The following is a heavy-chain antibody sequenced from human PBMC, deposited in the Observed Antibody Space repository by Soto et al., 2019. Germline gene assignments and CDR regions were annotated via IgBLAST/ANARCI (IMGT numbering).Heavy chain of an antibody. J-gene: IGHJ4*02. CDR2: VSQGEGT. CDR1: GGSFSSYY. D-gene: IGHD5-18*01. CDR3: ARGLDPAKTGY. Sequence: PSETLSLTCAVYGGSFSSYYWSWIRQPPGKGLEWIGEVSQGEGTNYNPSLESRVTISIDTSKNQFSLRLTSVTAADTAVYYCARGLDPAKTGYWGQGTLVTVSS. V-gene: IGHV4-34*01.